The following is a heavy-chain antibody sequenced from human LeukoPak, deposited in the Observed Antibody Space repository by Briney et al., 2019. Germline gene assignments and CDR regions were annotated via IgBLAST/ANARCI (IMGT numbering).Heavy chain of an antibody. J-gene: IGHJ3*02. D-gene: IGHD1-26*01. CDR3: ARSGRGGAFDM. V-gene: IGHV3-23*01. CDR2: LSSSGGST. CDR1: GFTFSNYG. Sequence: GGTLRLSCAASGFTFSNYGMNWVRQAPGKGLEWVSALSSSGGSTYYADSVKGRFTISGDTAKNTLYLQMNSLRAEDTAVYYCARSGRGGAFDMWGQGTMVTVSS.